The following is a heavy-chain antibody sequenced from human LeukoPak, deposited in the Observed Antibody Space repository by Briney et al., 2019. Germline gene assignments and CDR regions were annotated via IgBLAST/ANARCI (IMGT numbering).Heavy chain of an antibody. V-gene: IGHV3-23*01. D-gene: IGHD3-22*01. CDR2: ISGSGGST. CDR1: GFTFSSYA. Sequence: GGSLRLSCAASGFTFSSYAMSWVRQAPGKGPEWVSAISGSGGSTYYADSVKGRFTISRDNSKNTLYLQMNSLRAGDTAVYYCARGLDYDPTLAEFDYWGQGTLVTVSS. J-gene: IGHJ4*02. CDR3: ARGLDYDPTLAEFDY.